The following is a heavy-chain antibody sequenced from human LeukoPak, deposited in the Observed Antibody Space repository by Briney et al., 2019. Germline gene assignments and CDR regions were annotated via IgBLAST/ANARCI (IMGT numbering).Heavy chain of an antibody. V-gene: IGHV3-30*02. CDR2: IRYDGSNK. D-gene: IGHD1-26*01. CDR3: AKGRGWEASYYYYYMDV. CDR1: GFTFSSYG. Sequence: GGSLRLSCAASGFTFSSYGMHWARQAPGKVLEWVAFIRYDGSNKYYTDSVKGRFTISRDNSKNTLYLQMNSLRAEDTAVYYCAKGRGWEASYYYYYMDVWGKGTTVTISS. J-gene: IGHJ6*03.